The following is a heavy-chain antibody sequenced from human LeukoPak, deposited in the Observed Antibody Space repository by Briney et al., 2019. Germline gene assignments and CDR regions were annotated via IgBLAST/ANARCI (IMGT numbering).Heavy chain of an antibody. D-gene: IGHD3-10*01. CDR2: ISGDSGST. CDR3: TKNGGYSDDFDI. CDR1: ELDLDVLA. Sequence: GGPVTDSRLPPELDLDVLAMQRIGQAPGMTSECLSLISGDSGSTYYTDSVKGRFTISRDNSKHPLYLQMNSLRTEDTALYYCTKNGGYSDDFDIWGQGTMVTVSS. J-gene: IGHJ3*02. V-gene: IGHV3-43*02.